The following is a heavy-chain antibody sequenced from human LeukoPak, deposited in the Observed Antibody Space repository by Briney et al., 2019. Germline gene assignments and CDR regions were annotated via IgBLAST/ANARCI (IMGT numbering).Heavy chain of an antibody. J-gene: IGHJ4*02. CDR2: ISGSGGST. D-gene: IGHD3-16*01. V-gene: IGHV3-23*01. Sequence: QPGGSLRLSCAASGFTFSSYAMSWVRQAPGKGLEWVSAISGSGGSTYYAVSVKGRFTIYRDNSKNTLYLQMNSMRAEDTAVYYCAKPSTYYDYMWGSYGYYFDYWGQGTLVTVSS. CDR3: AKPSTYYDYMWGSYGYYFDY. CDR1: GFTFSSYA.